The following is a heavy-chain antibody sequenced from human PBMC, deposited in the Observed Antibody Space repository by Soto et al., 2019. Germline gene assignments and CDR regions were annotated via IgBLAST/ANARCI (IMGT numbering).Heavy chain of an antibody. CDR1: NGSLTFYY. Sequence: KTSETLSLTCTVSNGSLTFYYWSWMRLSPGKGLEWIGYIYYSGSTTYNPSLKSRVTISVDTSKNQFSLNLNSVTAADTAVYYCARHKTYHEFWRGFDYWGQGALVTVSS. V-gene: IGHV4-59*08. D-gene: IGHD3-3*01. CDR2: IYYSGST. CDR3: ARHKTYHEFWRGFDY. J-gene: IGHJ4*02.